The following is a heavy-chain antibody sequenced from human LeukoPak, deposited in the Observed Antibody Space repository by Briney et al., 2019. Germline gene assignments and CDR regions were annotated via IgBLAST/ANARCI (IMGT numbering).Heavy chain of an antibody. D-gene: IGHD2-15*01. Sequence: SETLSLTCTVSGGSINNYYWSWIRQPPGKGLEWIGYISYSGSTDYNPTLKSRVTISIDTSKNQFSLKLSSVTAADTAVYYCARRDTNSGVDPWGQGTLVTVSS. CDR2: ISYSGST. V-gene: IGHV4-59*08. CDR3: ARRDTNSGVDP. J-gene: IGHJ5*02. CDR1: GGSINNYY.